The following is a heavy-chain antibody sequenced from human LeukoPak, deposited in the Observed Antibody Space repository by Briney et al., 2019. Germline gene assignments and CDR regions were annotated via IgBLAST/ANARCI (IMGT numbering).Heavy chain of an antibody. D-gene: IGHD3-3*01. J-gene: IGHJ4*02. CDR2: IDHRGTA. V-gene: IGHV4-34*01. Sequence: PSDTLSLTCAVYGASYNAYYWSGIRQPPGKGLEWIGDIDHRGTATYHPSLKSRLTISADASKNQFSLKLNSVTDADTAVYYCAVGITILGVAASFDSWGRGNLVIVSS. CDR1: GASYNAYY. CDR3: AVGITILGVAASFDS.